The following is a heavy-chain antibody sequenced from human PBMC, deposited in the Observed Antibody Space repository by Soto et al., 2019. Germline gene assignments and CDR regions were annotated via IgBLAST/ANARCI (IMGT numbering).Heavy chain of an antibody. CDR2: IDPSDSYT. Sequence: GESLKISCKCSGYSFTSYWISWVLQMPGKGLEWMGRIDPSDSYTNYSPSFQGHVTISADKSISTAYLQWSSLKASDTAMNYCARQGGVVVAARNWFDPWGQGTLVTVSS. CDR1: GYSFTSYW. D-gene: IGHD2-15*01. CDR3: ARQGGVVVAARNWFDP. J-gene: IGHJ5*02. V-gene: IGHV5-10-1*01.